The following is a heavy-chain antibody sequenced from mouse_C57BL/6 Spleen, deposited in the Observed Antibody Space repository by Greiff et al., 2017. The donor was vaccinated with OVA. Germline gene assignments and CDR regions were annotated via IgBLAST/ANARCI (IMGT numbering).Heavy chain of an antibody. Sequence: EVHLVESGGGLVKPGGSLKLSCAASGFTFSDYGMHWVRQAPEKGLEWVAYISSGSSTIYYADTVKGRFTISRDNAKNTLFLQMTSLRSEDTAMYYCARDYYGSSSLYYAMDYWGQGTSVTVSS. V-gene: IGHV5-17*01. J-gene: IGHJ4*01. CDR2: ISSGSSTI. CDR3: ARDYYGSSSLYYAMDY. D-gene: IGHD1-1*01. CDR1: GFTFSDYG.